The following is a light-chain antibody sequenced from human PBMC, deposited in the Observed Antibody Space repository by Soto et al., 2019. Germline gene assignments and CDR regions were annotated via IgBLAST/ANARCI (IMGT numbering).Light chain of an antibody. Sequence: QSALTQPPSVSGSPGQSVTISCTGVSGDVGSYNRVSWYQQPPGTAPKLMIYEVSSRPSGVPDRFSGSKSGNTASLTISGLQAEDVADYYCTSFTSSSTLVFGGGTKLTVL. CDR3: TSFTSSSTLV. V-gene: IGLV2-18*02. CDR2: EVS. CDR1: SGDVGSYNR. J-gene: IGLJ3*02.